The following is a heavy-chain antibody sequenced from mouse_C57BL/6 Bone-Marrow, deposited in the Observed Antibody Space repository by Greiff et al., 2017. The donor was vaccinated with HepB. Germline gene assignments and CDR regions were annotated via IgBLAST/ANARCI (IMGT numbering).Heavy chain of an antibody. CDR1: EYEFPSHD. J-gene: IGHJ3*01. CDR3: ANYYGSSPWFAY. V-gene: IGHV5-2*01. D-gene: IGHD1-1*01. Sequence: EVKLMESGGGLVQPGESLKLSCESNEYEFPSHDMSWVRKTPEKRLELVAAINSDGGSTYYPDTMERRFIISRDNTKKTLYLQMSSLRSEDTALYYCANYYGSSPWFAYWGQGTLVTVSA. CDR2: INSDGGST.